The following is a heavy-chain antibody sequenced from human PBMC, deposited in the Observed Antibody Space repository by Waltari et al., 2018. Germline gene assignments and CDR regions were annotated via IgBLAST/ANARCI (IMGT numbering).Heavy chain of an antibody. D-gene: IGHD2-21*02. Sequence: QVQLQESGPGLVKPSETLSLTCTVSGGSISSYYWSWIRQPAGKGLEWIGRIYTSGSTNYNPSRQRRVTMSVDTSKNQFSLKLSAVTAADTAVYYCAREFVVVTAIAPPTNWFDPWGQGTLVTVSS. V-gene: IGHV4-4*07. CDR1: GGSISSYY. CDR3: AREFVVVTAIAPPTNWFDP. J-gene: IGHJ5*02. CDR2: IYTSGST.